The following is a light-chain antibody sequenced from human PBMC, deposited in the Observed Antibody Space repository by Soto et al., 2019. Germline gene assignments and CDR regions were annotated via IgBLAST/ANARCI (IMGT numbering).Light chain of an antibody. CDR2: KAS. J-gene: IGKJ1*01. CDR3: QQYNSYWT. Sequence: DIQMTQSPSTLSASVGDRVTITCRASQSISSWLAWYQQKPGKAPKLLIYKASSLKSGVPSRFSGSGSGTECTLPISSLQPDDFATYYCQQYNSYWTFGQGTTVEIK. V-gene: IGKV1-5*03. CDR1: QSISSW.